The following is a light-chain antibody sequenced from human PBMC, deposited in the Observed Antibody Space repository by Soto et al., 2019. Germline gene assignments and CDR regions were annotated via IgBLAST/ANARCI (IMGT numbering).Light chain of an antibody. CDR1: QSVSSTF. CDR3: QQYGRSPRT. J-gene: IGKJ5*01. V-gene: IGKV3-20*01. CDR2: GAS. Sequence: EIVLTQSPGTLSLSPGQRATLSCRASQSVSSTFLAWYQHKPGQAPRLLIFGASHRATGIPDRFSGSGSGTDFTLTISSLEPEDFAVYYCQQYGRSPRTFGQGTRVEIK.